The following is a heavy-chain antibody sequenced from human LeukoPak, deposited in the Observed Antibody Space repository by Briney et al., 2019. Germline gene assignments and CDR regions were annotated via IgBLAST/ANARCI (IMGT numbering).Heavy chain of an antibody. Sequence: GGSLRLSCAASGFTFSSYSMNWVRQAPGKGLEWVSSISSSSSYIYYADSVKGRFTISRDNSKNTLYLQMDSLRAEDTAVYYCARVRDKSGYYSRNKNAFDIWGQGTMVTVSS. CDR2: ISSSSSYI. V-gene: IGHV3-21*01. CDR3: ARVRDKSGYYSRNKNAFDI. J-gene: IGHJ3*02. CDR1: GFTFSSYS. D-gene: IGHD3-3*01.